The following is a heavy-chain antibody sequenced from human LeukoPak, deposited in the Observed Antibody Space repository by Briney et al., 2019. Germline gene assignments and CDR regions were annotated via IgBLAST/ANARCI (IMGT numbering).Heavy chain of an antibody. V-gene: IGHV3-7*01. J-gene: IGHJ4*02. D-gene: IGHD1-1*01. CDR3: ARGGTFVSDY. Sequence: QSGGSLRLSCAASGSTFSNYAMSWVRQAPGKGLEWVANINQDGSEKYYVGSMKGRFTVSRDNAKNSLYLQMDSLRAEDTAVYYCARGGTFVSDYWGQGTLVTVSS. CDR1: GSTFSNYA. CDR2: INQDGSEK.